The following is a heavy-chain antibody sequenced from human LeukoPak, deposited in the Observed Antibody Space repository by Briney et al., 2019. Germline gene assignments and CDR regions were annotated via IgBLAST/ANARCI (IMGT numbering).Heavy chain of an antibody. D-gene: IGHD2-2*01. Sequence: SETLSLTCAVSGYSISSGYYWGWIRQPPGKRLEWIGSIYHSGSTYYNPSLKSRVTISVDTSKNQFSLKLSSVTAADTAVYYCARSRNLGYCSSTSCYVDWFDPWGQGTLVTVSS. CDR1: GYSISSGYY. CDR2: IYHSGST. J-gene: IGHJ5*02. V-gene: IGHV4-38-2*01. CDR3: ARSRNLGYCSSTSCYVDWFDP.